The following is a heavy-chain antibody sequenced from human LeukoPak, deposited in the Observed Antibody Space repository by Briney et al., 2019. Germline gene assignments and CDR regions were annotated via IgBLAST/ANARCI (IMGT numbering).Heavy chain of an antibody. V-gene: IGHV4-30-2*01. CDR1: GGSISSGSYS. Sequence: SETLSLTCAVSGGSISSGSYSWSWIRQPPGKGLEWMGYIYHSGSTYYNLSLKSRVTISLDRSKNQFSLKLSSVTAADTAVYYCARENYYDSSGYQYYYFDYWGQGTLVTVSS. D-gene: IGHD3-22*01. CDR3: ARENYYDSSGYQYYYFDY. J-gene: IGHJ4*02. CDR2: IYHSGST.